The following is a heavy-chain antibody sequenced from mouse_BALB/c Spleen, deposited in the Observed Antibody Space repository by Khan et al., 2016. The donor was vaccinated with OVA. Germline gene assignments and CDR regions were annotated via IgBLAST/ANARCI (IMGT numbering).Heavy chain of an antibody. J-gene: IGHJ3*01. CDR2: IDPSDSET. CDR3: ERRNYGAWFAY. V-gene: IGHV1S126*01. Sequence: QVRLQQSGPQLVRPGASVKISCKASGYSFTSYWMHWVKQRPGQGLEWIGMIDPSDSETRLNQKFKDKATLTVDKSSSTAYMQLSSPTSEDSAVYYWERRNYGAWFAYWGQGTLVTVSA. D-gene: IGHD1-1*01. CDR1: GYSFTSYW.